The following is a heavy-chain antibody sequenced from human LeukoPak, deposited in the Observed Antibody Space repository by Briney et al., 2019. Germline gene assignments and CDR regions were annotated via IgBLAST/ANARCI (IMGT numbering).Heavy chain of an antibody. Sequence: GGSLRLSCAASGFTFTSYGMHWVRQAPGKGREWVAFIRYDESNKYDAESVKGRFSVSRDNYKNTLYLQKNSLRDEDTAVYYCAKKDGSGWATLDYWGQGTLVTVSS. CDR1: GFTFTSYG. D-gene: IGHD6-25*01. V-gene: IGHV3-30*02. CDR2: IRYDESNK. CDR3: AKKDGSGWATLDY. J-gene: IGHJ4*02.